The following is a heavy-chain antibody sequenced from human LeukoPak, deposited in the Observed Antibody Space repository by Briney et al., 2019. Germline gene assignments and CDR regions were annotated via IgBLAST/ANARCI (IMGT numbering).Heavy chain of an antibody. Sequence: GGSLRLSCAASGFTFSSYGMSWVRQAPGKGLGWVSTISGSAYNSYYADSVKGRFTISRDNSANTLYLEMNNLRVEDTALYYCAKHSGSYFIYYVDSWGQGTLVTVSS. CDR1: GFTFSSYG. D-gene: IGHD1-26*01. CDR3: AKHSGSYFIYYVDS. V-gene: IGHV3-23*01. CDR2: ISGSAYNS. J-gene: IGHJ4*02.